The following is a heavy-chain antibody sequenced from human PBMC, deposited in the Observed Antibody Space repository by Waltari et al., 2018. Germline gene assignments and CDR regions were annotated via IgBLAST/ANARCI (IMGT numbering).Heavy chain of an antibody. CDR2: ISWNSGSI. CDR3: AKDSLPGAAADINWFDP. D-gene: IGHD6-13*01. CDR1: GFTFDDYA. J-gene: IGHJ5*02. V-gene: IGHV3-9*01. Sequence: EVQLVESGGGLVQPGRSLRLSCAASGFTFDDYAMHWVRQAPGKGLEWVSGISWNSGSIGYADSVKVRFTISRDNAKNSLYLQMNSLRAEDTALYYCAKDSLPGAAADINWFDPWGQGTLVTVSS.